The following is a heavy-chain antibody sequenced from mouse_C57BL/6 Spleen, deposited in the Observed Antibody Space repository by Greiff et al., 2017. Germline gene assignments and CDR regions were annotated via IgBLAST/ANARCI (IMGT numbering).Heavy chain of an antibody. V-gene: IGHV1-69*01. D-gene: IGHD2-4*01. CDR3: ATNYDYGPFAY. J-gene: IGHJ3*01. Sequence: QVQLQQPGAELVMPGASVKLSCKASGYTFTSYWMHWVKQRPGQGLEWIGEIDPSDSYTNYNQKFKGKSTLTVDKSSSTASMQLSSLTSEDSAVYYGATNYDYGPFAYWGQGTLVTVSA. CDR2: IDPSDSYT. CDR1: GYTFTSYW.